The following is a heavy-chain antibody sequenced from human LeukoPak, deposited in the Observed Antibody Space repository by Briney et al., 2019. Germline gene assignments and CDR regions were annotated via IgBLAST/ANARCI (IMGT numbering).Heavy chain of an antibody. CDR2: IGTAVDT. J-gene: IGHJ6*02. Sequence: GGSLRLSCAASGFTFSSYDMHWVRQATGKGLEWVSAIGTAVDTYYPGSVKGRFTISRENAKNSLYHQMNSLRAGDTAVYYCARDRVAGHSSEGYYYYGMDVWGQGTTVTVSS. V-gene: IGHV3-13*01. CDR1: GFTFSSYD. D-gene: IGHD6-25*01. CDR3: ARDRVAGHSSEGYYYYGMDV.